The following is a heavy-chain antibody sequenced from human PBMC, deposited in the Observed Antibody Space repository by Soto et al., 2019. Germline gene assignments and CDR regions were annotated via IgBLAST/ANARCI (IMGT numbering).Heavy chain of an antibody. CDR3: AARTAMVPSYYYGMDV. Sequence: SVKVSRKASGFTFNRSPLQSERQARGQRLEWVGXIVXGSXXTXXXXXLXXXLTITRDMSRSTVYMELSGLGSEDTAVYYCAARTAMVPSYYYGMDVWGQGTMVTASS. CDR1: GFTFNRSP. V-gene: IGHV1-58*01. D-gene: IGHD5-18*01. CDR2: IVXGSXXT. J-gene: IGHJ6*02.